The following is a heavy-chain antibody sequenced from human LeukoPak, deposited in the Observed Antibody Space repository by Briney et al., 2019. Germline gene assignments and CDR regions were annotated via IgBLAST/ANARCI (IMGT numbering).Heavy chain of an antibody. J-gene: IGHJ6*03. CDR3: ARGAYYDFWSGYVDV. CDR2: INHSGST. CDR1: GGSFSGYY. Sequence: PSETLSLTCAVYGGSFSGYYWSWIRQPPGKGLERIGEINHSGSTNYNPSLKGRVAISVDTSKNQFSLKLSSVAAADTAVYDCARGAYYDFWSGYVDVWGKGTTVTVSS. D-gene: IGHD3-3*01. V-gene: IGHV4-34*01.